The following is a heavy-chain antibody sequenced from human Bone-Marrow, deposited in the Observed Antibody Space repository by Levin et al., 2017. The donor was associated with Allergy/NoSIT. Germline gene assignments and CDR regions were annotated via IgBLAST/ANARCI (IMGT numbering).Heavy chain of an antibody. CDR3: ATGFRYSSGWYFDY. D-gene: IGHD6-19*01. V-gene: IGHV1-24*01. J-gene: IGHJ4*02. CDR2: FDPEDGET. Sequence: GESLKISCKVSGYTLTELSMHWVRQAPGKGLEWMGGFDPEDGETIYAQKFQGRVTMTEDTSTDTAYMELSSLRSEDTAVYYCATGFRYSSGWYFDYWGQGTLVTVSS. CDR1: GYTLTELS.